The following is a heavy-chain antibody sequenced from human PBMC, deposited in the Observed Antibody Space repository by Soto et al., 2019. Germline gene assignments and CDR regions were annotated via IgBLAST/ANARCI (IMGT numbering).Heavy chain of an antibody. CDR1: GYSFTNYW. CDR3: ARRRDGGSYNAFDI. Sequence: EVQLVQSGAEVKKPGESLKISCKGSGYSFTNYWIGWVRQMPGKGLEWMGIIYPGDSDTRYSPSLQGQVTMSADKSITTAYLQWGSLKASDTAMYYCARRRDGGSYNAFDIRGQGTVVSVSS. D-gene: IGHD1-26*01. J-gene: IGHJ3*02. V-gene: IGHV5-51*03. CDR2: IYPGDSDT.